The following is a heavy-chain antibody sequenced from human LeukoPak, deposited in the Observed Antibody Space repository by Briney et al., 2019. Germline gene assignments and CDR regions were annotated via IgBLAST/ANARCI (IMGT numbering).Heavy chain of an antibody. V-gene: IGHV3-74*01. CDR3: AELGITMIGGV. CDR1: GFTFSSYW. D-gene: IGHD3-10*02. CDR2: INSDGSST. Sequence: PPGGSLRLSCAASGFTFSSYWMHWVRQAPGKGLVWVSRINSDGSSTSYADSVKGRFTISRDNTKNPLYLQMNSLRAEDTAVYYCAELGITMIGGVWGKGTTVTISS. J-gene: IGHJ6*04.